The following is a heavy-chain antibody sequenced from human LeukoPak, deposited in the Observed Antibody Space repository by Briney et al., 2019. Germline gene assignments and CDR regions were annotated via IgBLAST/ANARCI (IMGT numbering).Heavy chain of an antibody. CDR1: GFTFRSYE. Sequence: PGGSLTLSCAVSGFTFRSYEMNWVRQAPGKGLEWISYISTSGSIIYYADSVKGRFTISRDNARNSLFLQMGSLKVEDTAVYYCARASYNSDWYFDQWGQGTLVTVSS. CDR2: ISTSGSII. V-gene: IGHV3-48*03. J-gene: IGHJ4*02. CDR3: ARASYNSDWYFDQ. D-gene: IGHD6-19*01.